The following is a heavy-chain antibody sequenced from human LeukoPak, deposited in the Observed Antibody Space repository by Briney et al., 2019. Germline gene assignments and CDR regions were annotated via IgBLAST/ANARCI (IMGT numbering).Heavy chain of an antibody. D-gene: IGHD1-26*01. V-gene: IGHV4-59*01. CDR1: GGSLSSYY. J-gene: IGHJ5*02. CDR3: ARVASRELHWFDP. Sequence: SETLSLTCTVSGGSLSSYYWSWIRQPPGKGLEWIAYIYYSGSTNYNPSLKSRVTISVDTSKNQFSLKLSSVTAADTAVYYCARVASRELHWFDPWGQGTLVTVSS. CDR2: IYYSGST.